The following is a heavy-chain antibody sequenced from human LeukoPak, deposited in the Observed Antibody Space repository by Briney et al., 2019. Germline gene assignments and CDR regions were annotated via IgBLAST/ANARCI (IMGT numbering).Heavy chain of an antibody. CDR1: GFTVSSNY. CDR2: IKQDGSEK. J-gene: IGHJ6*02. Sequence: GGSLRLSCAASGFTVSSNYMSWVRQAPGKGLEWVANIKQDGSEKYYVDSVKGRFTISRDNAKNSLYLQMNSLRAEDTAVYYCARGPEMGYYYYGMDVWGQGTTVTVSS. D-gene: IGHD5-24*01. CDR3: ARGPEMGYYYYGMDV. V-gene: IGHV3-7*03.